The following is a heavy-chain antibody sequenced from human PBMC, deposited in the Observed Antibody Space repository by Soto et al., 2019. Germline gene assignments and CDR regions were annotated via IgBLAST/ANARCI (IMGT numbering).Heavy chain of an antibody. CDR1: GGSVISGSFH. CDR3: ARIGGWYDIDF. J-gene: IGHJ4*02. V-gene: IGHV4-61*01. CDR2: IFYNGAA. D-gene: IGHD6-19*01. Sequence: SETLSLTCIVSGGSVISGSFHWIWIRQPPGKGLQFIGSIFYNGAANYSPSLKNRVSISIDTSRSQFFLQLISVAAADTAVYYCARIGGWYDIDFWGQGSLVTVSS.